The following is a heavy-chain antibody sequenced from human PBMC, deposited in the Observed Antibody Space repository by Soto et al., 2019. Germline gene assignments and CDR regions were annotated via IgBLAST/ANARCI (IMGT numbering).Heavy chain of an antibody. J-gene: IGHJ3*02. CDR3: AAGGGMTTVAEGAFDI. D-gene: IGHD4-4*01. CDR2: IVVGSGNT. CDR1: GFTFTSSA. V-gene: IGHV1-58*01. Sequence: ASVKVSCKASGFTFTSSAVQWVRQARGQRLEWIGWIVVGSGNTNYAQKFQERVTITRDMSTSTAYMELSSLRSEDTAVYYCAAGGGMTTVAEGAFDIWGQGTMVTVSS.